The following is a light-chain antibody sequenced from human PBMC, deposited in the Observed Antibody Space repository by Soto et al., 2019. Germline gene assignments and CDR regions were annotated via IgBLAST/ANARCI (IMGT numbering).Light chain of an antibody. CDR2: AAS. Sequence: DIQMTQSPSSLSASVGDRVTITCRASQSISNFLNWYQQKPGKAPKLLIYAASTLQSGVPSRFSGSGSGTDFTLTISSLQPEDFGADYCQQSYTTPFTFTFGGATKVEIK. CDR3: QQSYTTPFTFT. J-gene: IGKJ4*01. V-gene: IGKV1-39*01. CDR1: QSISNF.